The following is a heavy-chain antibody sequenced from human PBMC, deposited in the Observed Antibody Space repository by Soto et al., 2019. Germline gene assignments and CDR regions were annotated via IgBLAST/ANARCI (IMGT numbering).Heavy chain of an antibody. CDR2: IYNDGNT. CDR3: AGYGGNSV. CDR1: GFPVSTNH. J-gene: IGHJ4*02. V-gene: IGHV3-53*01. D-gene: IGHD4-17*01. Sequence: EVQLVESGGGLTQPGGSLRLSCAVSGFPVSTNHVTWVRQATGKGLQWVSAIYNDGNTYYADSVKGRFIISRDNSKNTVFLQMNSLGAEDTAVYYCAGYGGNSVWGQGTLVTVSS.